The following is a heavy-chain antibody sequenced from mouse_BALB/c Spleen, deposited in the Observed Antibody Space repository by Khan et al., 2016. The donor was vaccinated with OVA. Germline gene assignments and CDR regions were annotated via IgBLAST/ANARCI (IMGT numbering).Heavy chain of an antibody. D-gene: IGHD4-1*01. CDR3: ARDRGLGRAMDY. CDR2: IWGEGST. J-gene: IGHJ4*01. Sequence: QVQLKESGPGLVAPSQSLSITCTVSGFSLTGYGVNWVRQPPGKGLEWLGMIWGEGSTDYNSALKSRLSISKDNSKSQVFLKMNSLQTDDTARYYVARDRGLGRAMDYWGQGTSVTVSS. V-gene: IGHV2-6-7*01. CDR1: GFSLTGYG.